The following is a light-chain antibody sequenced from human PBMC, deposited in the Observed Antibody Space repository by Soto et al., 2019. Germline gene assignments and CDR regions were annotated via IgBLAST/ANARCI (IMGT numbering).Light chain of an antibody. Sequence: EIVLTHSPATLSLSPCERATLSFSASQSVISNYLAWYQQKPGQPPRLLIYGASTRATGIPDRFSGSGSGTDFTLTISRLEPEDFALHFCHRYGDSPLTFGGGTKVDIK. V-gene: IGKV3-20*01. CDR3: HRYGDSPLT. CDR1: QSVISNY. CDR2: GAS. J-gene: IGKJ4*01.